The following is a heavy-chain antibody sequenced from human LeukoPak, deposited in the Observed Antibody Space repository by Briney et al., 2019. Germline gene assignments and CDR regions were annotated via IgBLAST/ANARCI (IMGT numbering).Heavy chain of an antibody. CDR3: AKVGDVLRYFDWLFFDY. CDR1: GGSISSHY. CDR2: IYYSGST. J-gene: IGHJ4*02. D-gene: IGHD3-9*01. V-gene: IGHV4-59*11. Sequence: ETLSLTCTVSGGSISSHYWSWIRQPPGKGLEWIGYIYYSGSTNYNPSLKSRVTISVDTSKNQFSLKLSSVTAADTAVYYCAKVGDVLRYFDWLFFDYWGQGTLVTVSS.